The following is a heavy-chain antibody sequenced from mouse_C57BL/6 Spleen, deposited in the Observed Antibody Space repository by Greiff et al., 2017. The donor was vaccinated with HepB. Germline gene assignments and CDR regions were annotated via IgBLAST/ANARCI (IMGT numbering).Heavy chain of an antibody. CDR2: IHPNSGST. Sequence: VQLQQSGAELVKPGASVKLSCKASGYTFTSYWMHWVKQRPGQGLEWIGMIHPNSGSTNYNEKFKSKATLTVDKSSSTAYMQLSSLTSEDSAVYYYASQYFGSTSWFAYWGQGTLVTVSA. J-gene: IGHJ3*01. V-gene: IGHV1-64*01. CDR1: GYTFTSYW. D-gene: IGHD1-1*01. CDR3: ASQYFGSTSWFAY.